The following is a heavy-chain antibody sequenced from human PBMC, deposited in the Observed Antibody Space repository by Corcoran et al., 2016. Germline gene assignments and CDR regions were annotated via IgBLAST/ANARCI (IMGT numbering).Heavy chain of an antibody. CDR3: AKVQGGTYWYFDL. CDR1: GFTFSSYG. D-gene: IGHD3-16*01. Sequence: QVQLVESGGGVVQPGRSLRLSCAASGFTFSSYGMHWVRQAPGKGLEWVAVISYDGSNKYYAASVKGRFTISRDNSKNTLYLQMNSLRAEDTAVYYCAKVQGGTYWYFDLWGRGTLVTVSS. J-gene: IGHJ2*01. CDR2: ISYDGSNK. V-gene: IGHV3-30*18.